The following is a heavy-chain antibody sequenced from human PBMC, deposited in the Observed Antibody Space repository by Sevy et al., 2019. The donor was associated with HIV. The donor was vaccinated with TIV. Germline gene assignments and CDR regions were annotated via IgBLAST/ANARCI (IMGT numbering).Heavy chain of an antibody. D-gene: IGHD3-16*02. Sequence: GGSLRLSCAASGFIFSTYGMYWVRQAPGKGLEWVAVVSHDGGNKYYADSVKGRFTISRDNSKNTLYLQMNSLRAEDTAVYYCAKDRNDYVWGSYSLGDWGQGTLVTVSS. CDR1: GFIFSTYG. J-gene: IGHJ4*02. CDR2: VSHDGGNK. CDR3: AKDRNDYVWGSYSLGD. V-gene: IGHV3-30*18.